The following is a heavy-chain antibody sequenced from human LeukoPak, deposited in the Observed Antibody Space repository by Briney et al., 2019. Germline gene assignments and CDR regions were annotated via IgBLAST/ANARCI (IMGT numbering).Heavy chain of an antibody. J-gene: IGHJ5*02. CDR1: GFTFSSYA. CDR3: AKSVRDSSSSNWFDP. CDR2: ISYDGSNK. Sequence: PGRSLRLSCAASGFTFSSYAMHWVRQAPGKGLEWVAVISYDGSNKYYADSVKGRFTISRDNSKNTLYLQMNSLRAEDTAVYYCAKSVRDSSSSNWFDPWGQGTLVTVSS. V-gene: IGHV3-30-3*02. D-gene: IGHD6-13*01.